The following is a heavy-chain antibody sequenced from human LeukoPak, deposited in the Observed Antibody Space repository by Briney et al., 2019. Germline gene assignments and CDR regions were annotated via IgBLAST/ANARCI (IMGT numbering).Heavy chain of an antibody. Sequence: GGSLRLSCAATGFTFSNFAMHWVRQAPGKGLEWVAVVSYDGSYKYYADSVKGRFTISRDNSKNTLYLQMNSLRAEDTAVYYCAKEGYSSSLDYWGQGTLVTVSS. V-gene: IGHV3-30*04. D-gene: IGHD6-13*01. CDR3: AKEGYSSSLDY. CDR2: VSYDGSYK. J-gene: IGHJ4*02. CDR1: GFTFSNFA.